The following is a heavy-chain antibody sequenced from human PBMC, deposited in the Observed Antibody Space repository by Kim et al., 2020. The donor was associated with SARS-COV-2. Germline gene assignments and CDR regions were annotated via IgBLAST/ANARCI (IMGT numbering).Heavy chain of an antibody. CDR3: ARDLKYGDYVLTPFWKSN. Sequence: KGRFTISRDNSKNTLYLQMNSLRAEDTAVYYCARDLKYGDYVLTPFWKSNWGQGTLVTVSS. J-gene: IGHJ4*02. D-gene: IGHD4-17*01. V-gene: IGHV3-30*07.